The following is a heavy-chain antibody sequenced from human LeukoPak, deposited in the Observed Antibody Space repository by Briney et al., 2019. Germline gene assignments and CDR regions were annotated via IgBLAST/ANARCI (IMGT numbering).Heavy chain of an antibody. CDR1: GYTFTSYG. D-gene: IGHD3-10*01. J-gene: IGHJ4*02. CDR3: ARSRITMVRGLFDY. V-gene: IGHV1-18*01. Sequence: GASVKVSCKASGYTFTSYGISWVRQAPGQGLEWMGWISAYNGNTNYAQKLQGRVTMTTDTSTSTAYMELRSLRSDDTAVYYCARSRITMVRGLFDYWGQGTLVTVSS. CDR2: ISAYNGNT.